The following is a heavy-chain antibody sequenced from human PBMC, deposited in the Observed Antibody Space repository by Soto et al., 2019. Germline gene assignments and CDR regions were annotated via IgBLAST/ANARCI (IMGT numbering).Heavy chain of an antibody. Sequence: QVQLVESGGGVVQPGRSLRLSCAASGFTFSSMHWVRQAPGKGLEWVAIISYDGNNKYYLDSVKGRFTISRDNSKNTLYLQMNSLRAEDTAVYYCTKDGVAGYGMDVWGQGTTFTVSS. CDR1: GFTFSS. J-gene: IGHJ6*02. CDR3: TKDGVAGYGMDV. V-gene: IGHV3-30*18. D-gene: IGHD6-19*01. CDR2: ISYDGNNK.